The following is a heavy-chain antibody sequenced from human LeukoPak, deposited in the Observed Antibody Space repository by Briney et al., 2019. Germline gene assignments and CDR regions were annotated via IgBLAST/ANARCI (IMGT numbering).Heavy chain of an antibody. V-gene: IGHV1-69*05. CDR1: GGTFSSYA. CDR3: ARDAGVRGVIKLHPASFDY. J-gene: IGHJ4*02. D-gene: IGHD3-10*01. Sequence: GASVKVSCKASGGTFSSYAISWVRQAPGQGLEWMGGIIPIFGTANYAQKLQGRVTMTTDTSTSTAYMELRSLRSDDTAVYYCARDAGVRGVIKLHPASFDYWGQGTLVTVSS. CDR2: IIPIFGTA.